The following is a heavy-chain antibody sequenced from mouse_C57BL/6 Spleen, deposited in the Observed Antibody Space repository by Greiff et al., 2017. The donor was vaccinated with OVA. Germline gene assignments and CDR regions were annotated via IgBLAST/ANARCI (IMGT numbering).Heavy chain of an antibody. D-gene: IGHD1-1*01. J-gene: IGHJ2*01. Sequence: QVHVKQSGAELAKPGASVKLSCKASGYTFTSYWMHWVKQRPGQGLEWIGYINPSSGYTKYNQKFKDKATLTADKSSSTAYMQLSSLTYEDSAVYYYARWGTTVVGSFDYWGQGTPLTVSS. V-gene: IGHV1-7*01. CDR1: GYTFTSYW. CDR2: INPSSGYT. CDR3: ARWGTTVVGSFDY.